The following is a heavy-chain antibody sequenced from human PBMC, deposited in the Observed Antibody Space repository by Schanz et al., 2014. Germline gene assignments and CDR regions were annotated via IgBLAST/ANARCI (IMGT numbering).Heavy chain of an antibody. CDR2: ISPYTGNT. V-gene: IGHV1-18*04. CDR3: ARGFDCWDR. CDR1: GYTFTSYS. J-gene: IGHJ4*02. Sequence: QVQLVQSGAEVKKPGASVKVSCKASGYTFTSYSMHWVRQAPGQGLQWMGWISPYTGNTNYAQTLQGRVTMTADTSTSTAYMELRSLRSDDTAVYYCARGFDCWDRWGQGTLVIVSS. D-gene: IGHD3-3*01.